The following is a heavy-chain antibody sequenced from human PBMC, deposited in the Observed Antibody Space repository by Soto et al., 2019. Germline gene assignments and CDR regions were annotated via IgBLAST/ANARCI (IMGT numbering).Heavy chain of an antibody. CDR3: ARDRKAMIVVAPDAFDI. J-gene: IGHJ3*02. CDR2: ISAYNGNT. CDR1: GYTFTSYG. D-gene: IGHD3-22*01. V-gene: IGHV1-18*01. Sequence: ASVKVSCKASGYTFTSYGISWVRQAPGQGLEWMGWISAYNGNTNYAQKLQGRVTMTTDTSTSTAYMELRSLRSGDTAVYYCARDRKAMIVVAPDAFDIWGQGTMVTVSS.